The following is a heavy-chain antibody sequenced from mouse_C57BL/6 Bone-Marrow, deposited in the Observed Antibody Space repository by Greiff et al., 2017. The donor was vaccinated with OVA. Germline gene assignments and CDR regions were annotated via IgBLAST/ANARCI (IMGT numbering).Heavy chain of an antibody. CDR1: GYTFTSYW. V-gene: IGHV1-64*01. J-gene: IGHJ4*01. CDR3: ARGGPPHGSSYDAMDY. D-gene: IGHD1-1*01. Sequence: QVQLQQPGAELVKPGASVKLSCKASGYTFTSYWMHWVKQRPGQGLEWIGMIHPNSGSTNYNEKFKSKATLTVDKSSSTAYMQLSSLTSEDSAVYYCARGGPPHGSSYDAMDYWGQGTSVTVSS. CDR2: IHPNSGST.